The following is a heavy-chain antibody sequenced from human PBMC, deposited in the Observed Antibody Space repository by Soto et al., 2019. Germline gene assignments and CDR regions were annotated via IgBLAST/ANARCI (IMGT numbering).Heavy chain of an antibody. CDR2: IDPSDSYT. CDR1: GYSFTSYW. J-gene: IGHJ4*02. D-gene: IGHD2-2*01. Sequence: PGESLKISCKGSGYSFTSYWISWVRQMPGKGLEWMGRIDPSDSYTNYSPSFQGHVTISADKSISTAYLQWSSLKASDTAMYYCATWTGYCSSTSCSYYFDYWGQGTLVTVSS. V-gene: IGHV5-10-1*01. CDR3: ATWTGYCSSTSCSYYFDY.